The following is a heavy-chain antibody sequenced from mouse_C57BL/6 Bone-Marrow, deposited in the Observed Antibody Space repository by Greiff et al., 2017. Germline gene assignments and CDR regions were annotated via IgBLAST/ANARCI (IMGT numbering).Heavy chain of an antibody. J-gene: IGHJ1*03. CDR2: IYPGDGDT. CDR1: GYAFSSSW. V-gene: IGHV1-82*01. CDR3: ARSTMVKGYWYFDV. Sequence: VKLVESGPELVKPGASVKISCKASGYAFSSSWMNWVKQRPGKGLEWIGRIYPGDGDTNYNGKFKGKATLTADKSSSTAYMQLSSLTSEDSAVYFCARSTMVKGYWYFDVWGTGTTVTVSS. D-gene: IGHD2-2*01.